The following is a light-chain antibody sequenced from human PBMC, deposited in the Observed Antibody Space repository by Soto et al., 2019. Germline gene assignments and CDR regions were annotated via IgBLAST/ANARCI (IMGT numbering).Light chain of an antibody. CDR3: AAWDDSLNGLV. V-gene: IGLV1-44*01. J-gene: IGLJ1*01. Sequence: QAVVTQPPSASGTPGQRVTISCSGSSSNIGSNTVNWYQQLPGAAPKLLFYSNNQRPSGVPDRFSGSKSGTSASLAISGLQSEDEADYYCAAWDDSLNGLVFGTGTKLTVL. CDR2: SNN. CDR1: SSNIGSNT.